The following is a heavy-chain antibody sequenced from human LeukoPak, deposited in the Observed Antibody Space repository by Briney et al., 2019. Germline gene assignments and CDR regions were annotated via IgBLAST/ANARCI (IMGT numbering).Heavy chain of an antibody. CDR1: GFTFSRHG. V-gene: IGHV3-30*02. CDR3: AREWSAFDI. J-gene: IGHJ3*02. CDR2: IRYDGSDI. D-gene: IGHD2-8*01. Sequence: QPGGSLRLSCAASGFTFSRHGMHWVRQAPGKGLEWVAFIRYDGSDIYYADSVKGRFTISRDNSENTLYLQMNTLRLEDTAVYYCAREWSAFDIWGQGTMVTVPS.